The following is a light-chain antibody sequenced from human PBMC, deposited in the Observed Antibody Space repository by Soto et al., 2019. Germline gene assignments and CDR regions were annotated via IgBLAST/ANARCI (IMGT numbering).Light chain of an antibody. Sequence: EIVMTQSPATLSVSPRERATLSCRASQSVGNSFAWYQQKPGQAPRLLIYGVSIRATGVPSRFSGSGSGTEFTLTISSLQSEDFAVYYCQQYSNWPLTFGGGTKVDIK. CDR3: QQYSNWPLT. CDR1: QSVGNS. J-gene: IGKJ4*01. CDR2: GVS. V-gene: IGKV3-15*01.